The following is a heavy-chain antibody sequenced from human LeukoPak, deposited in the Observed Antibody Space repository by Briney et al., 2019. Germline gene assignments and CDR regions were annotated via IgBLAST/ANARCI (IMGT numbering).Heavy chain of an antibody. CDR3: ARGHSPVTTKVSYFQH. CDR2: INHSGST. V-gene: IGHV4-34*01. J-gene: IGHJ1*01. Sequence: SETLSLTCAVYGGSFSGYYWSWIRQPQGKGQEWIGEINHSGSTNYNPSLKSRVTILVDTSKNQLSLKLSSVTAADTAVYYCARGHSPVTTKVSYFQHWGQGTLVTVS. D-gene: IGHD4-17*01. CDR1: GGSFSGYY.